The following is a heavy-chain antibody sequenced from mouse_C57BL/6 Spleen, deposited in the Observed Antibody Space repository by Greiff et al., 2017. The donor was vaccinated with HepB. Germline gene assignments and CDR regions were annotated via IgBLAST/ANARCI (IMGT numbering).Heavy chain of an antibody. CDR1: GFTFSSYG. V-gene: IGHV5-6*01. CDR3: ARGDYDYDDAMDY. CDR2: ISSGGSYT. J-gene: IGHJ4*01. Sequence: EVQGVESGGDLVKPGGSLKLSCAASGFTFSSYGMSWVRQTPDKRLEWVATISSGGSYTYYPDSVKGRFTISRDNAKNTLYLQMSSLKSEDTAMYYCARGDYDYDDAMDYWGQGTSVTVSS. D-gene: IGHD2-4*01.